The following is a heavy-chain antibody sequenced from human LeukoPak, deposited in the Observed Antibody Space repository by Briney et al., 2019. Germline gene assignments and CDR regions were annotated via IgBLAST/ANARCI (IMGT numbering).Heavy chain of an antibody. CDR3: ARGSSGSYSLDAFDI. J-gene: IGHJ3*02. D-gene: IGHD1-26*01. CDR2: IKQDGSEK. CDR1: GFTFSSYS. Sequence: GGSLRLSCAASGFTFSSYSMNWVRQAPGKGLEWVANIKQDGSEKYYVDSVRGRFTISRDNAKNSLYLQMNSLRAEDTAVYYCARGSSGSYSLDAFDIWGQGTMVTVSS. V-gene: IGHV3-7*04.